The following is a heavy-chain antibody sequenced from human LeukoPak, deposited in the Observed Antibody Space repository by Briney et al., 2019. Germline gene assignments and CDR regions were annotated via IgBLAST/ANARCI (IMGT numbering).Heavy chain of an antibody. CDR1: GDSVSSNSAA. CDR3: ASFAWSTGYIDP. D-gene: IGHD3-9*01. J-gene: IGHJ5*02. V-gene: IGHV6-1*01. Sequence: SQTLSLTCAISGDSVSSNSAAWNWIRQSPPRGLEWLGRTYYRSNWYNDYAVSVKSRITINPDTSKNQFSLQLNSVTPEDTAVYYCASFAWSTGYIDPWGQGTLVTVSS. CDR2: TYYRSNWYN.